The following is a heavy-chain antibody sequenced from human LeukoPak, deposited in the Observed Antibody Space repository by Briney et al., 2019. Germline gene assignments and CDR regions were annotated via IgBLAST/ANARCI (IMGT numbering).Heavy chain of an antibody. J-gene: IGHJ3*01. CDR2: ISSSGSA. V-gene: IGHV4-59*01. D-gene: IGHD2-15*01. CDR1: GHSLGIYK. CDR3: AREWSGFDF. Sequence: PSETLSLTCSVSGHSLGIYKWSWIRQPPGKGLEWIAHISSSGSAIYNPSLMSRVSMSVDMSKNQFSLRLTSVTAADTAVYYCAREWSGFDFWGQGTTVTVSS.